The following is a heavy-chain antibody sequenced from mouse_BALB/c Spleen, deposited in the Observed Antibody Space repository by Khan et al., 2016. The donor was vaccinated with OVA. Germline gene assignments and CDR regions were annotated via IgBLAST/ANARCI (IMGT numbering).Heavy chain of an antibody. D-gene: IGHD4-1*01. CDR3: ASHLTGSFDY. CDR2: ISSDGDYT. J-gene: IGHJ3*01. V-gene: IGHV5-6*01. Sequence: EVELVESGGDLVKPGGSLKLSCAASGFTFSSYSMSWVRQTPDKRLEWVATISSDGDYTYFPDSVKGRFTISSDNAKNTLNLQMSSLKSEDTALYYCASHLTGSFDYWGQGTLVTVSA. CDR1: GFTFSSYS.